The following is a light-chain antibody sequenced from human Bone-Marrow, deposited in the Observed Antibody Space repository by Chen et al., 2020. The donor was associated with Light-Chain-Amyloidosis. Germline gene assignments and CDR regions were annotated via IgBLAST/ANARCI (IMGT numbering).Light chain of an antibody. CDR2: DDR. CDR3: QVWDRGSDRPV. CDR1: NIGSTS. J-gene: IGLJ3*02. V-gene: IGLV3-21*02. Sequence: SYVLTQPSSVSVAPGQTATIACGGNNIGSTSVHWYQQTPGQAPLLVVYDDRGRPAGIPERLSGSNAGNTATLTISRVEAGDEADYYCQVWDRGSDRPVFGGGTKLTVL.